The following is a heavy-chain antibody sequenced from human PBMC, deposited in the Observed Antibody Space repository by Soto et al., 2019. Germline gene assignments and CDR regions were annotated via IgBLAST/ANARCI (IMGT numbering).Heavy chain of an antibody. V-gene: IGHV4-59*01. CDR2: IYYSGST. CDR1: GGSISSYY. CDR3: AKGRYYFDY. J-gene: IGHJ4*02. Sequence: QVQLQESGPGLVKPSETLSLTCTVSGGSISSYYWSWIRQPPGKGLEWIGYIYYSGSTNYNPSLKSRVTISVDTSKNQFPLKLSSVTAADTAVYYCAKGRYYFDYWGQGTLVTVSS.